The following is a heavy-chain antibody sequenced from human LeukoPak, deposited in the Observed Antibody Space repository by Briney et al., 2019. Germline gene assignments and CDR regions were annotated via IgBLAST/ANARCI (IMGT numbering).Heavy chain of an antibody. CDR3: ARGPYSGSYYFDY. CDR1: GGSFSGYY. D-gene: IGHD1-26*01. Sequence: SETLSLTCAVYGGSFSGYYWSWIRQPPGKGLEWIGEINQSGSTNYNPSLKSRVTISVDTSKNQFSLKLSSVTAADTAVYYCARGPYSGSYYFDYWGQGTLVTVSS. J-gene: IGHJ4*02. V-gene: IGHV4-34*01. CDR2: INQSGST.